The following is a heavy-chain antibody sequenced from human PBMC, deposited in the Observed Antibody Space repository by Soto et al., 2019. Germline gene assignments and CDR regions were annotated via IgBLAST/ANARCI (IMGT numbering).Heavy chain of an antibody. CDR1: GYTFTSYG. CDR2: ISAYNGNT. J-gene: IGHJ4*02. CDR3: ARDPLAYSGSYHRALGY. D-gene: IGHD1-26*01. Sequence: QVQLVQSGAEVKKPGASVKVSCKASGYTFTSYGISWVRQAPGQGLEWMGWISAYNGNTNYAQKLQGRVTMTTDTSTSTAYMELRSLRSDGTAVYYCARDPLAYSGSYHRALGYWGQGTLVTVSS. V-gene: IGHV1-18*04.